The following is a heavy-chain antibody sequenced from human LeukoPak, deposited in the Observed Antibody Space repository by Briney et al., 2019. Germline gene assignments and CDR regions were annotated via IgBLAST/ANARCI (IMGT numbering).Heavy chain of an antibody. D-gene: IGHD3-22*01. CDR2: IWYDGSNK. CDR1: GFTFSSYA. CDR3: AKDQAYYYDSSGVFDY. J-gene: IGHJ4*02. V-gene: IGHV3-33*06. Sequence: PGRPLRLSCAASGFTFSSYAMPWVRQAQGKGLEWVAVIWYDGSNKYYADSVKGRFTISRDNSKNTLYLQMNSLRAEDTAVYYCAKDQAYYYDSSGVFDYWGQGTLVTVSS.